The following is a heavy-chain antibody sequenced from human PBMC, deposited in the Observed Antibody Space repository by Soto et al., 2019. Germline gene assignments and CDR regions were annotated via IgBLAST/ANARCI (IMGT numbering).Heavy chain of an antibody. V-gene: IGHV1-18*04. Sequence: VSVKVSCKASGYTFTGYYMHWVRQAPGQGLEWMGWISAYNGNTNYAQKLQGRVTMTTDTSTSTAYMELRSLRSDDTAVYYCARETYWGRGVIIKSAQYYFDYWGQGTLVTVSS. CDR2: ISAYNGNT. CDR3: ARETYWGRGVIIKSAQYYFDY. CDR1: GYTFTGYY. J-gene: IGHJ4*02. D-gene: IGHD3-10*01.